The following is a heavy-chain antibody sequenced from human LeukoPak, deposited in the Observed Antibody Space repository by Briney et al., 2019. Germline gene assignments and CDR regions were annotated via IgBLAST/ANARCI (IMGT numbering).Heavy chain of an antibody. CDR3: AKSCSGGSCYPDY. V-gene: IGHV3-30*02. CDR2: IRDDGTNK. D-gene: IGHD2-15*01. CDR1: EFTFSSYG. Sequence: GGSLRLSCAASEFTFSSYGLHWVRQAPGKGLEWVAFIRDDGTNKNFADSVKGRFTISRDNSKNTLYLRMNSLRPEDTAVYYCAKSCSGGSCYPDYWGQGTLVTVSS. J-gene: IGHJ4*02.